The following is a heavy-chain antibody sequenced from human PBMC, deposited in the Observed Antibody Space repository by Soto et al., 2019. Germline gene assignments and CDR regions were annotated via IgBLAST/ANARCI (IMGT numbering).Heavy chain of an antibody. V-gene: IGHV6-1*01. CDR3: ERQDSGYVDY. CDR1: GDSVCSKSAA. J-gene: IGHJ4*01. Sequence: SETLSLTCAVSGDSVCSKSAAWNWIRQSPSRGLEWLGRTYYRSKWSNDYAASVKSRITINPDTSKNQFYLQLNSVSPEDTAVYYCERQDSGYVDYWGHGTLVTVSS. CDR2: TYYRSKWSN. D-gene: IGHD2-2*01.